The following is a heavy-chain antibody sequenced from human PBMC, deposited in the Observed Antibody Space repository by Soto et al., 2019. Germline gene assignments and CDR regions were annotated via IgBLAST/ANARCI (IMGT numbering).Heavy chain of an antibody. V-gene: IGHV4-39*02. CDR1: SDSSGISSYF. CDR3: ARGLRYGYLLAL. Sequence: PSETLSLTSAFPSDSSGISSYFWAWIRQPPGKGLVWIGIPYYNGNTFYNKSLKSRVTISGDTSMKHLSLRMSSVTVTGTAVYFCARGLRYGYLLALWGQGKLVTVSS. CDR2: PYYNGNT. D-gene: IGHD4-17*01. J-gene: IGHJ4*01.